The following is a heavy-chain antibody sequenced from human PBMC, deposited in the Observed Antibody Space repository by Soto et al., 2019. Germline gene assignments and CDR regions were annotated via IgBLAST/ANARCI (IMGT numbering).Heavy chain of an antibody. J-gene: IGHJ4*01. D-gene: IGHD3-3*01. CDR1: GGSVSSGDYY. Sequence: SETLSLTCTVSGGSVSSGDYYWSWIRQPPGKGLGWIGYIYYNGNTYYNPSLKSRVIISVDTPRNQFSLKLTSVTAADTAVYYCATGRSDFWTGSRGSCDYWGHGTLLTGSS. CDR3: ATGRSDFWTGSRGSCDY. V-gene: IGHV4-30-4*01. CDR2: IYYNGNT.